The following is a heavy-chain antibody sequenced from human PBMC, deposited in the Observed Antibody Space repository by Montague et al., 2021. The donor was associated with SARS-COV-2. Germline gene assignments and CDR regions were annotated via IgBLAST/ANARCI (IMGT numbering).Heavy chain of an antibody. D-gene: IGHD3-10*01. CDR2: VNHSGGT. CDR1: GGSLSGFS. Sequence: SETLSLTCAVYGGSLSGFSWNWVRQPPGKGLEWIGEVNHSGGTKYSAALKSRVTTSVDSSKNQFSLKLTSVTAPDTAVYYCARLRDGVVPSPILGVGPYYSYYYMDVWGRGTTVTVSS. CDR3: ARLRDGVVPSPILGVGPYYSYYYMDV. V-gene: IGHV4-34*01. J-gene: IGHJ6*03.